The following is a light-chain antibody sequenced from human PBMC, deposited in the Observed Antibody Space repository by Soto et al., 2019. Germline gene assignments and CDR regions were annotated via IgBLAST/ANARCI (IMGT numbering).Light chain of an antibody. Sequence: EIVLTQSPATLSLSPGERATLSCRASQSVSSYLAWYQQKPGQAPRLLIYDASNRATGIPARFSGSGSGTDFTLTISSLEPEDFAVYYCQRRSNWPLTCGVGTKVEIK. CDR1: QSVSSY. V-gene: IGKV3-11*01. J-gene: IGKJ4*01. CDR2: DAS. CDR3: QRRSNWPLT.